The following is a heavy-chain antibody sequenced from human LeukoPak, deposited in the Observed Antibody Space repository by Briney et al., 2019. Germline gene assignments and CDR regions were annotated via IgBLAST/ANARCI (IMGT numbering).Heavy chain of an antibody. CDR1: RYTFTDYY. CDR3: ASGASAFDY. D-gene: IGHD3-16*01. J-gene: IGHJ4*02. V-gene: IGHV1-2*02. Sequence: ASVKVSCKASRYTFTDYYMHWVRQAPGQGLEWMGWINPNSGGTNYAQKFQGRVTMTRDTSIRTAYMELSSLRSDDTAMYYCASGASAFDYWGQGTLDTVSS. CDR2: INPNSGGT.